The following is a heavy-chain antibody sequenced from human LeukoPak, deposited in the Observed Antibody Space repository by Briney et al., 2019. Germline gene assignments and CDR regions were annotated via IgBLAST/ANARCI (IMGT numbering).Heavy chain of an antibody. CDR1: GFGVSSNY. D-gene: IGHD5-12*01. J-gene: IGHJ4*02. V-gene: IGHV3-53*01. Sequence: GGSLRLSCAASGFGVSSNYMSWVRQAPGKGLEWVSVMYIDGSTYYADSVKGRFTISRDISKNTLYLQMSSLRGEDTAVYYCARDREGGYDYWGQGTLVTVSS. CDR3: ARDREGGYDY. CDR2: MYIDGST.